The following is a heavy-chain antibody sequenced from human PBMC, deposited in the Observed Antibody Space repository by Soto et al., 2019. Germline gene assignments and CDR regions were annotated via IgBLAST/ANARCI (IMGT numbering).Heavy chain of an antibody. CDR3: ARGWGKYFGVNDF. D-gene: IGHD2-8*01. J-gene: IGHJ4*02. Sequence: ASVKVSCKASGYTFTNYAMHWVRQAPGQRLEWMGWINAGNGNTKYSQKFQGRVTVTRDTSASTAYMELRSLTSDDTAVYYCARGWGKYFGVNDFWGQGTLVTVSS. CDR1: GYTFTNYA. V-gene: IGHV1-3*01. CDR2: INAGNGNT.